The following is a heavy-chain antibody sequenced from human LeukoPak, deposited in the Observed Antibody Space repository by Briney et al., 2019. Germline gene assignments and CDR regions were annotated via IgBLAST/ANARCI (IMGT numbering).Heavy chain of an antibody. CDR2: ISYSGST. V-gene: IGHV4-59*08. CDR3: ARLLNNDNAGDPDTFDM. Sequence: SPTLSLTCSVSGGSITRHYWSWIRQPPGKGLEWIGYISYSGSTTYNTSFQSRVNISLDTSKTHFSLKLTSVTAADTAMYYCARLLNNDNAGDPDTFDMWGPGTMVTVS. D-gene: IGHD4-17*01. CDR1: GGSITRHY. J-gene: IGHJ3*02.